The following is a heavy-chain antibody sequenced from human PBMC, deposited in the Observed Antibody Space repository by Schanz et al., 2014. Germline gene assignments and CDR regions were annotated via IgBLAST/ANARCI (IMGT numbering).Heavy chain of an antibody. Sequence: LVESGGGVVQPGRSLRLSCAASGFTFSSYGMHWVRQVPGKGLEWVAVVCYDGSKKYYADSVKGRFTTSRDNSKNTIYLQMNSLTADDSAVYYCVKDLQRELLRDDHYYGMDVWGQGTTVTVSS. J-gene: IGHJ6*02. V-gene: IGHV3-33*06. CDR1: GFTFSSYG. CDR2: VCYDGSKK. D-gene: IGHD1-26*01. CDR3: VKDLQRELLRDDHYYGMDV.